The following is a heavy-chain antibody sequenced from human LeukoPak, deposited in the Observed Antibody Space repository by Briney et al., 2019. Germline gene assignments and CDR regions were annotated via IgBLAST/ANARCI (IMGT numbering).Heavy chain of an antibody. CDR2: INPSGGST. V-gene: IGHV1-46*01. Sequence: ASVKVSCKASGYTFTSYYMHWVRQAPGQGLEWMGIINPSGGSTSYAQKFQGRVTMTRDTSTSTVYMELSSLRSEDTAVYYCASQLRPELVAGYFDYWGQGTLVTVSS. CDR3: ASQLRPELVAGYFDY. J-gene: IGHJ4*02. D-gene: IGHD6-19*01. CDR1: GYTFTSYY.